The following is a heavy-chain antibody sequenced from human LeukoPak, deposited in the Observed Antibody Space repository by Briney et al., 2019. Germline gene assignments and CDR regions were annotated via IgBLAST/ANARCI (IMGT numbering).Heavy chain of an antibody. D-gene: IGHD3-3*01. J-gene: IGHJ4*02. Sequence: ASVKVSCKASGYTFTSYGISWVRQAPGQGLEWMGWISAYNGNTNYAQKLQGRVTMTTGTSTSTAYMELRSLRSDDTAVYYCARVPIEDILEWLFDDYWGQGTLVTVSS. CDR1: GYTFTSYG. CDR3: ARVPIEDILEWLFDDY. V-gene: IGHV1-18*01. CDR2: ISAYNGNT.